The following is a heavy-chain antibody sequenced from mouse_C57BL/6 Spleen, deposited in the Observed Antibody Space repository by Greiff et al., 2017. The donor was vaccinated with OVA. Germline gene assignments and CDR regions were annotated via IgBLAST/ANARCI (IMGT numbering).Heavy chain of an antibody. D-gene: IGHD2-14*01. CDR2: ISCGSSTI. Sequence: EVHLVESGGGLVKPGGSLKLSCAASGFTFSDYGMHWVRQAPAKGLEWVAYISCGSSTIYYADTVKGRFTISRDNAKNTLFLQMTSLRSEDTAMYYCARDRDYFDYWGQGTTLTVSS. CDR1: GFTFSDYG. V-gene: IGHV5-17*01. J-gene: IGHJ2*01. CDR3: ARDRDYFDY.